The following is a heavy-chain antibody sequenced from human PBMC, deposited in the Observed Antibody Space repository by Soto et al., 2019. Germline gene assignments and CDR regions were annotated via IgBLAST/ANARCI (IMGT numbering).Heavy chain of an antibody. V-gene: IGHV3-23*01. CDR1: GFTFSSYA. CDR2: ISGSGGST. Sequence: GGSLRLSCAASGFTFSSYAMSWVRQAPGKGLEWVSAISGSGGSTYYADSVKGRFTISRDNSKNTLYLQMNSLRVEDTAVYYCAKDQTKDYDFWPRDAFDIWGQGTMVTVSS. J-gene: IGHJ3*02. CDR3: AKDQTKDYDFWPRDAFDI. D-gene: IGHD3-3*01.